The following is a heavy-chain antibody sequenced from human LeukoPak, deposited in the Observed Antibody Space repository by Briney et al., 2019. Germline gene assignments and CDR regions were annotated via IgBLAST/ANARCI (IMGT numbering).Heavy chain of an antibody. D-gene: IGHD2-15*01. Sequence: PGGSLRLSCAASGFTFSSYWMSWVRQAPGKGLEWVANIKQDGSEKYYVDSVKGRFTISRDNGKNSLFLQMNSLRAEDTAVYSCARGADGVSSNSRGWFDPWGQGTLVTVSS. J-gene: IGHJ5*02. CDR3: ARGADGVSSNSRGWFDP. CDR1: GFTFSSYW. CDR2: IKQDGSEK. V-gene: IGHV3-7*01.